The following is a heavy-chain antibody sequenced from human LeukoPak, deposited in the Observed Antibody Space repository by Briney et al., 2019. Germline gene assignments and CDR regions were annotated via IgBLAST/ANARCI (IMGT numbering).Heavy chain of an antibody. CDR2: IYWNDDK. J-gene: IGHJ4*02. D-gene: IGHD3-22*01. V-gene: IGHV2-5*01. Sequence: SGPTLVKPTQTLTLTCTFSGFSLRTRGVGVGWIRQPPGKALEWLSLIYWNDDKRSSPSLKNRLTITKDTSKNQVVLTMTNMDPVDTATYYCAHPIRSSGYYLNWGRGTLVTVSS. CDR1: GFSLRTRGVG. CDR3: AHPIRSSGYYLN.